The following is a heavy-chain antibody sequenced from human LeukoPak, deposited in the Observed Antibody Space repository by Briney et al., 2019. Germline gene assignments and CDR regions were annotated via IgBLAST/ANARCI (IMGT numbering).Heavy chain of an antibody. CDR1: GYSFIGYH. V-gene: IGHV1-2*02. Sequence: GASVKVSCKASGYSFIGYHMHWVRQAPGQGLEWMGWINPNSGGTNYAQKFQGRVTMTRDTSISTAYMELSRLRSDDTAVYYCARGASGYDPPYFDYWGQGTLVTVSS. CDR2: INPNSGGT. J-gene: IGHJ4*02. CDR3: ARGASGYDPPYFDY. D-gene: IGHD5-12*01.